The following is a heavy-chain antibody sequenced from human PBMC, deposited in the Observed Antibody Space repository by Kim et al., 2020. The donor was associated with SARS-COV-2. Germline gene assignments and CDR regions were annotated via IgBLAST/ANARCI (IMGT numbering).Heavy chain of an antibody. CDR2: IWNDGNKK. CDR3: TREYCSSSSCTFDY. V-gene: IGHV3-33*01. Sequence: GGSLRLSCAASGFIFSSYAIHWVRQAPGKGLEWVAVIWNDGNKKYYADSVKGRFTISRDNSKNTLYLQMNDLRAEETAAYYCTREYCSSSSCTFDYWGQGALVTVSS. D-gene: IGHD2-2*01. J-gene: IGHJ4*02. CDR1: GFIFSSYA.